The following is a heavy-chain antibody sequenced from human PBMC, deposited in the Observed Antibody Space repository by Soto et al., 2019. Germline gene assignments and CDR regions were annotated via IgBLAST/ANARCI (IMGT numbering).Heavy chain of an antibody. CDR2: ISGRGGST. Sequence: GGSLRLSCAASGFTFSSYAMSWVRQAPGKGLEWVSAISGRGGSTYYADSVKGRFTISRDNSKNTLYLQMNSLRAEDTAVYYCAKDRAYSSSWYQRPSGMDVWGQGTTVTVSS. D-gene: IGHD6-13*01. CDR3: AKDRAYSSSWYQRPSGMDV. V-gene: IGHV3-23*01. CDR1: GFTFSSYA. J-gene: IGHJ6*02.